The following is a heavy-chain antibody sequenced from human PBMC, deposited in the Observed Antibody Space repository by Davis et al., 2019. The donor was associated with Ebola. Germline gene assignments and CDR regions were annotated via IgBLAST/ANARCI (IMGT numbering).Heavy chain of an antibody. J-gene: IGHJ4*02. CDR1: GSTVIEFS. D-gene: IGHD3-22*01. CDR3: TTSKDDSGAYYGAYFDY. CDR2: FDPEDGET. V-gene: IGHV1-24*01. Sequence: ASVKVSCKVSGSTVIEFSMHWVRQAPGKGLEWMGGFDPEDGETLYSQKFQGRVTMTEDTSTDTVYMELSSLRSEDTAVYFCTTSKDDSGAYYGAYFDYWGQGTLVTVSS.